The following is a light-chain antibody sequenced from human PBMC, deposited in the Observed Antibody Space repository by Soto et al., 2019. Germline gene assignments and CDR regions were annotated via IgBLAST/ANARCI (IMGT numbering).Light chain of an antibody. CDR2: EAS. CDR3: QQYGASRS. V-gene: IGKV3-20*01. Sequence: IELTQSPGTLSLSPGERATLSCRASPSVRGSYIAWYQQRPGQAPRLLIFEASTRAPGIPDRFSGSETETDFTLTISRLEPEDFAVYYCQQYGASRSFGQGTKVDIK. J-gene: IGKJ1*01. CDR1: PSVRGSY.